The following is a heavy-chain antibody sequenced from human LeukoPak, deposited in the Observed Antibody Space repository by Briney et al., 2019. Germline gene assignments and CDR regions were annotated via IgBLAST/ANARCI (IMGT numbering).Heavy chain of an antibody. Sequence: ASVKVSCKASGYTFTSYDINWVRQATGQGLEWMGWMNPNSGNTGYAQKFQGRVTMTRNTSICTAYMELSSLRSEDTAVYYCARTYSSSFYYYYYMDVWGKGTTVTVSS. CDR2: MNPNSGNT. D-gene: IGHD6-6*01. J-gene: IGHJ6*03. V-gene: IGHV1-8*01. CDR1: GYTFTSYD. CDR3: ARTYSSSFYYYYYMDV.